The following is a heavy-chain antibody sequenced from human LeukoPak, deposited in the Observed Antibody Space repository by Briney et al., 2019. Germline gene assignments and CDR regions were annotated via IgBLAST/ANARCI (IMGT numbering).Heavy chain of an antibody. CDR1: GGSISSSSCY. J-gene: IGHJ4*02. CDR3: ARHGRWELRYYFDY. CDR2: IYYSGST. V-gene: IGHV4-39*01. D-gene: IGHD1-26*01. Sequence: PSETLSLTCTVSGGSISSSSCYWGWIRQPPGKGLKWIGSIYYSGSTYYNPSLKSRVTISVDTSKNQFSLKLSSVTAADTAVYYCARHGRWELRYYFDYWGQGTLVTVSS.